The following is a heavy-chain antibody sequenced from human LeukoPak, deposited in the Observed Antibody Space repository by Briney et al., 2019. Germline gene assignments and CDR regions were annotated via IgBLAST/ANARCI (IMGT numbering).Heavy chain of an antibody. CDR1: GFTLSSYA. D-gene: IGHD5-18*01. CDR3: ARGGSYGFNWFDP. J-gene: IGHJ5*02. CDR2: ISVSGNT. Sequence: GGSLRLSCAASGFTLSSYAMSWVRQAPGKGLEWVSAISVSGNTYHADSVKGRFTISRDSSKNTLYLQMNRLRAEDAAVYYCARGGSYGFNWFDPWGQGTLVTVSS. V-gene: IGHV3-23*01.